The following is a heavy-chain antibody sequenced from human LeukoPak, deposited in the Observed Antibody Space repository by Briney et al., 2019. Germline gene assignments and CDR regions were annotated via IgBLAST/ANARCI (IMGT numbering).Heavy chain of an antibody. D-gene: IGHD6-13*01. J-gene: IGHJ6*03. Sequence: GGSLRLSCAASGFTFSSYWMHWVRQAPGKGLEWVSAITSDSNYIYYAESVRGRFTISRDNAKNSLYLQMNSLRAEDTALYYCTRAPYSSSWFHYYMDVWGRGTTVTVSS. CDR2: ITSDSNYI. CDR3: TRAPYSSSWFHYYMDV. CDR1: GFTFSSYW. V-gene: IGHV3-21*01.